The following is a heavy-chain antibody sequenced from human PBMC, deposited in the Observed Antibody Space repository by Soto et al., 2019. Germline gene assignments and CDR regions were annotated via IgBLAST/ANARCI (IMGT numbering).Heavy chain of an antibody. J-gene: IGHJ3*02. CDR3: ARDLYAILTGYVCDALDI. Sequence: QVQLVESGGGVVQPWRSLRLSCAASGFTFSSYGMHWVRQAPGKGLEWVAVIWYDGSNKYYADSVKGRFTISRDNSKTTLYLQMNSLSDEDTAVYYCARDLYAILTGYVCDALDIWGHGTMVTVSS. D-gene: IGHD3-9*01. CDR1: GFTFSSYG. V-gene: IGHV3-33*01. CDR2: IWYDGSNK.